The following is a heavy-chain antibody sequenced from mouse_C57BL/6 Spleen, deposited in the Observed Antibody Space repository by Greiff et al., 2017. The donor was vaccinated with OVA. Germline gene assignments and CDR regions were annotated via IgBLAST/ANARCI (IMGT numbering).Heavy chain of an antibody. CDR3: ARWDYDGAMDY. CDR1: GYAFPNYL. D-gene: IGHD2-4*01. V-gene: IGHV1-54*01. Sequence: QVQLKESGAELVRPGTSVKVSCKASGYAFPNYLIEWVKQRPGQGLEWIGVINPGSGGTNYNEKFKGKATLTADKSSSTAYMQLSNLTSEYSAVYFCARWDYDGAMDYWGQGTSVTVSS. J-gene: IGHJ4*01. CDR2: INPGSGGT.